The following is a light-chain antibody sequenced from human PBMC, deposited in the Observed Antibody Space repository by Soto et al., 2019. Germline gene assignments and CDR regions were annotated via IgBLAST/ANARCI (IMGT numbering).Light chain of an antibody. V-gene: IGLV2-23*02. CDR1: SSDIWSYDL. Sequence: QSALTQPASVSGSPGQSITISCTGTSSDIWSYDLVSWYQQHPGTAPKLIIYEVTKRPSGVSTRFTGSKSGNTASLTISGLQAVEEADYYGCSFADVTSVFGTGAKLTVL. CDR2: EVT. J-gene: IGLJ1*01. CDR3: CSFADVTSV.